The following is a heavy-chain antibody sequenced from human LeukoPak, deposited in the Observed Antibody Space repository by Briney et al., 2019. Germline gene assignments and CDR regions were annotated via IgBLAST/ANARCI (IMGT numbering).Heavy chain of an antibody. CDR3: AGYYDFWSGVVMDV. CDR2: INYSGST. D-gene: IGHD3-3*01. Sequence: PSQTLSLTCTVSGASIRSEGYYWSWIRQSPGKGLEWLGYINYSGSTYYNPSLKSRVSISVDTSKNQFSLKLSSVTAADTAVYYCAGYYDFWSGVVMDVWGKGTTVTVSS. J-gene: IGHJ6*03. V-gene: IGHV4-30-4*01. CDR1: GASIRSEGYY.